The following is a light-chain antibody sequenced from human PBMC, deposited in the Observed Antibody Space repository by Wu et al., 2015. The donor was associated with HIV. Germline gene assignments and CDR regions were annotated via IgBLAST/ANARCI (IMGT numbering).Light chain of an antibody. CDR1: QSFARSY. Sequence: EIVMTQSPVTLSVSPGERATLSCRTSQSFARSYLAWYQQKPGQAPRLLIYGTSTRATGIPDRFSGSESGTDFTLTISRLEPEDFAVYYCQQGYSFGQGTKLEI. J-gene: IGKJ2*03. V-gene: IGKV3-20*01. CDR3: QQGYS. CDR2: GTS.